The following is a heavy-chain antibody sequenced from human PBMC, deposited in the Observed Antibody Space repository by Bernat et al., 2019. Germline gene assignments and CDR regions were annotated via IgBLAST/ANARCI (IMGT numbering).Heavy chain of an antibody. CDR2: IGTTGGNT. V-gene: IGHV3-23*01. Sequence: EVQLLESGGGWVQPGGFLRLSCAASGFSFSTFGMSWVRQAPGRGLEWVSDIGTTGGNTYYADSVRGRFTISRDNSKNMVFLQMDSLGGQETAVNYCTRLNSWVRFDYWGQGTLVTVSS. J-gene: IGHJ4*02. D-gene: IGHD3-16*01. CDR1: GFSFSTFG. CDR3: TRLNSWVRFDY.